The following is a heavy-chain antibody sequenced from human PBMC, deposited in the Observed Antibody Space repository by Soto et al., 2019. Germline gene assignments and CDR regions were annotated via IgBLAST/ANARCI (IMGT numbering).Heavy chain of an antibody. Sequence: QVQLQESGPGLVKPSGTLSLTCAVSGDSITNNNWWTWVRQSPGKGLEWIGEMHHSGSTDYNPSLRSRVTISVDKSMNQFSLNLSSVTAADSAVYYCARTSGGTYSFDPWGQGTLVTVSS. D-gene: IGHD3-10*01. J-gene: IGHJ5*02. V-gene: IGHV4-4*02. CDR1: GDSITNNNW. CDR2: MHHSGST. CDR3: ARTSGGTYSFDP.